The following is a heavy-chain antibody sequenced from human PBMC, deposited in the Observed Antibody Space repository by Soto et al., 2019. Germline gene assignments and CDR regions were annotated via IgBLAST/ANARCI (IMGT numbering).Heavy chain of an antibody. CDR2: VNPSGGST. Sequence: ASVKVSCKASGYSFTNYYVHWVRQAPGHGLEWMAIVNPSGGSTRSAQKFQGRVTITADESTSTAYMELSSLRSEDTAVYYCAKGDTEGIAAEAYWGQGTLVTVSS. V-gene: IGHV1-46*01. D-gene: IGHD6-13*01. CDR1: GYSFTNYY. CDR3: AKGDTEGIAAEAY. J-gene: IGHJ4*02.